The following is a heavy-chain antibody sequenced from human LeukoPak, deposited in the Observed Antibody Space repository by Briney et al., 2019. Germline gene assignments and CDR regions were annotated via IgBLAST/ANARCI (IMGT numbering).Heavy chain of an antibody. V-gene: IGHV4-34*03. D-gene: IGHD3-16*01. CDR1: GGSFSGYY. J-gene: IGHJ4*02. CDR3: TQGAGWLIDY. CDR2: INHSGST. Sequence: SETLSLTCAVYGGSFSGYYWSWIRQPPGKGLEWIGEINHSGSTNYNPSLKSRVTIVLDTSRNQFSLRLSSVTAADTAVYYCTQGAGWLIDYWGQGILVSVSS.